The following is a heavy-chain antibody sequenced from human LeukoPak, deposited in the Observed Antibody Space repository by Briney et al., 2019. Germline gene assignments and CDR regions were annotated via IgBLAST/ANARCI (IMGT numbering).Heavy chain of an antibody. CDR1: GYTLTELS. Sequence: ASVRVSSKVSGYTLTELSMHWVRQAPGKGLEWMGGFDPEDGETIYAQKFQGRVTMTEDTSTDTAYMELSSLRSEDTAVYYCATVPRSPIWFGEPAFDPWGQGTLVTVSS. J-gene: IGHJ5*02. CDR2: FDPEDGET. V-gene: IGHV1-24*01. CDR3: ATVPRSPIWFGEPAFDP. D-gene: IGHD3-10*01.